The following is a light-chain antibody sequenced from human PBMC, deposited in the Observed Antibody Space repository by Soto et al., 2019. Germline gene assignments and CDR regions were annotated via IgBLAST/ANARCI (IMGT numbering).Light chain of an antibody. CDR3: QQYNNFLT. V-gene: IGKV3-15*01. Sequence: EIVMTQSPATLSVPPGERATLSCRASQSVSSNLAWYQQKPGQAPRLLIYGASTRATGIPARFSGSGSGTEFTLTISSLQSEDFAVYYCQQYNNFLTFGGGTKVEIK. CDR1: QSVSSN. J-gene: IGKJ4*01. CDR2: GAS.